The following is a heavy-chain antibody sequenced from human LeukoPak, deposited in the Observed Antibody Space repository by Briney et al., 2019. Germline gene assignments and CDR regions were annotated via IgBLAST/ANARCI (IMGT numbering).Heavy chain of an antibody. CDR2: IKHDGTEK. V-gene: IGHV3-7*03. CDR1: GFTFSSSW. CDR3: ARVGHSSSWYLLADYYYYMDV. D-gene: IGHD6-13*01. J-gene: IGHJ6*03. Sequence: PGGYLRLSCAASGFTFSSSWMSWVRQAPGKGLEWVANIKHDGTEKYCVDSVKGRFTISRDNAKNSLYLQMNSLRAEDTALYYCARVGHSSSWYLLADYYYYMDVWGKGTTATVSS.